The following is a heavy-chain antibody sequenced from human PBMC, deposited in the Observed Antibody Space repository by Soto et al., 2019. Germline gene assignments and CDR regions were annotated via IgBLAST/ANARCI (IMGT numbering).Heavy chain of an antibody. D-gene: IGHD2-2*01. CDR3: ARGGEQYPYYYYYGMDV. V-gene: IGHV1-18*01. CDR1: GYTFTSYG. CDR2: ISAYNGNT. Sequence: QVQLVQSGAEVKKPGASVKVSCKASGYTFTSYGISWVRQAPGQGLEWMGWISAYNGNTNYAQKLQGRVTMTTDTSTSTAYMELRSLRSDDTAVYYWARGGEQYPYYYYYGMDVWGQGTTVTVSS. J-gene: IGHJ6*02.